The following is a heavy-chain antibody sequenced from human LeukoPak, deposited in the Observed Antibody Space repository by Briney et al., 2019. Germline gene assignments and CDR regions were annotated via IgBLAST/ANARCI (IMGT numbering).Heavy chain of an antibody. V-gene: IGHV4-39*07. CDR1: RGSVSSSTYY. Sequence: PSETLSLTCTVSRGSVSSSTYYWSWVRQSPGKGLEWIASIYYTGSTYYNPSLKSRVTISLDMSKNEFFLTMTSVTAADTAVYFCTAEKNGSPHYWGQGTQVTVSS. CDR2: IYYTGST. D-gene: IGHD2-8*01. J-gene: IGHJ4*02. CDR3: TAEKNGSPHY.